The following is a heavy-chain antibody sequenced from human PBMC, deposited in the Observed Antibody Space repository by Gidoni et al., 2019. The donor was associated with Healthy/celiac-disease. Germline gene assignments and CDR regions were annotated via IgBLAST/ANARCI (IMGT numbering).Heavy chain of an antibody. V-gene: IGHV4-39*01. CDR2: IYYSGST. D-gene: IGHD3-9*01. Sequence: DGLEWIGSIYYSGSTYYNPSLKSRVTISVDTSKNQFSLKLSSVTAADTAVYYCARHWLLVGRYDILTGYYTPFDYWGQGTLVTVSS. CDR3: ARHWLLVGRYDILTGYYTPFDY. J-gene: IGHJ4*02.